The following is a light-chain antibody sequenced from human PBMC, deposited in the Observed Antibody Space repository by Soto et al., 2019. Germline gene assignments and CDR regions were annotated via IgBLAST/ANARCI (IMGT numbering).Light chain of an antibody. CDR1: QSINIY. J-gene: IGKJ5*01. V-gene: IGKV1-39*01. Sequence: LQLTKSPSSLSASVGDRVAITCRASQSINIYLNWYQQRPGRAPKLLIYAASNLQSGVPSRFSGDGVGTHFTLTISGLQPDDFATYHCQQSHTTPYTFGQGTRLEIK. CDR3: QQSHTTPYT. CDR2: AAS.